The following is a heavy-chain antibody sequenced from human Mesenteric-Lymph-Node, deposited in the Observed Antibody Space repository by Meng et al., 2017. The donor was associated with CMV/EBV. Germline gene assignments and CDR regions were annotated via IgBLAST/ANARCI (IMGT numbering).Heavy chain of an antibody. CDR3: AIGLVPAAIYDYYYGMDV. Sequence: GESLKISCTASGFTFSSYWMHWVRQAPGKGLEWVSSISSSSSYIYYADSVKGRFTISRDNAKNSLYLQMNSLRAEDTAVYYCAIGLVPAAIYDYYYGMDVWGQGTTVTVSS. D-gene: IGHD2-2*02. J-gene: IGHJ6*02. V-gene: IGHV3-21*01. CDR2: ISSSSSYI. CDR1: GFTFSSYW.